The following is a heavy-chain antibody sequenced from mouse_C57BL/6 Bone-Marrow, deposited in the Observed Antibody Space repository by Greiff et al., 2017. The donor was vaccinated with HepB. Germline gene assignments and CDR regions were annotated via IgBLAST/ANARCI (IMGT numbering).Heavy chain of an antibody. V-gene: IGHV1-19*01. Sequence: VQLQQSGPVLVKPGASVKMSCKASGYTFTDYYMNWVKQSHGKSLEWIGVINPYNGGTSYNQKFKGKATLTVDKSSSTAYMELNSLTSEDSAVYYCARYNDYLAWFAYWGQGTLVTVSA. CDR1: GYTFTDYY. CDR3: ARYNDYLAWFAY. CDR2: INPYNGGT. D-gene: IGHD2-4*01. J-gene: IGHJ3*01.